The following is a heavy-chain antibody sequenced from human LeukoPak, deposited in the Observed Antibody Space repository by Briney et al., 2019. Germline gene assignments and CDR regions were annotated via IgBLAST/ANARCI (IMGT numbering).Heavy chain of an antibody. CDR1: GFTFSSYA. V-gene: IGHV3-30-3*01. D-gene: IGHD1-7*01. CDR3: ARGGMYNWNYVYYFDY. Sequence: PGRSLRLSCAASGFTFSSYAMHWVRQAPGKGLEWVAVISYDGSNKYYADSVKGRFTISRDNSKNTLYLQMNSLRAEDTAVYYCARGGMYNWNYVYYFDYWGQGTLVTVSS. J-gene: IGHJ4*02. CDR2: ISYDGSNK.